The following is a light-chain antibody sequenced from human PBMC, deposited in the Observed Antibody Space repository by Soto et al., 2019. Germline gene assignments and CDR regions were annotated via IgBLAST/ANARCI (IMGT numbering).Light chain of an antibody. J-gene: IGLJ1*01. V-gene: IGLV2-14*03. CDR2: DVS. CDR1: ISDVGSYNY. CDR3: ASYTTSSNYV. Sequence: QSALTQPASVSGSPGQSITISCTGTISDVGSYNYVSWYQQYPGKAPKLMIYDVSTRPSGVSDRFSGSKSGNTASLTISGLRAEEEADYYCASYTTSSNYVFGTGTKVTVL.